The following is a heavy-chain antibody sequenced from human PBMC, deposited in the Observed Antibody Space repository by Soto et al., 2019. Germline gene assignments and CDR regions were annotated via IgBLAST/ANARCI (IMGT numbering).Heavy chain of an antibody. CDR1: GGSISSSSYY. V-gene: IGHV4-39*01. D-gene: IGHD3-9*01. Sequence: SETLSLTCTVSGGSISSSSYYWGWIRQPPGKGLEWIGSIYYSGSTYYNPSLKSRVTISVDTSKNQFSLKLSSVTAADTAVYYCARRVGNFVTGYSFDYWGQGTLVTVS. CDR2: IYYSGST. CDR3: ARRVGNFVTGYSFDY. J-gene: IGHJ4*02.